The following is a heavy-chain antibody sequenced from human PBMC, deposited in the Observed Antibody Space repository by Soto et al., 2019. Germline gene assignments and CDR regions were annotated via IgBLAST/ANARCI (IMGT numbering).Heavy chain of an antibody. CDR3: AREAGYQETRGQQLTDC. D-gene: IGHD6-13*01. J-gene: IGHJ4*02. CDR2: IWHDASNK. Sequence: QVQLVESGGGVVQPGGSLRLSCAASGFTFYNYGMHWVRQAPGKGLEGVAGIWHDASNKYYAGSVKGRFTISRDNSKNLLYLQMNSLRADDTAAYYCAREAGYQETRGQQLTDCWGQGIMVTVSS. CDR1: GFTFYNYG. V-gene: IGHV3-33*01.